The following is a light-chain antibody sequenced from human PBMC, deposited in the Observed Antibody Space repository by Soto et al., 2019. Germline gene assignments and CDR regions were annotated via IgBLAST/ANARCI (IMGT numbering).Light chain of an antibody. CDR1: QTVTSDY. Sequence: EIVLTQSPDTLSLSPGEGVTLSCRASQTVTSDYLAWYQQKPGQPPRLLIYGASIGAAGLPDRFSGSGSGTEFILTISRLEPEDFAVYYCQQYGGAPYTFGPGTDLKIK. CDR3: QQYGGAPYT. J-gene: IGKJ2*01. V-gene: IGKV3-20*01. CDR2: GAS.